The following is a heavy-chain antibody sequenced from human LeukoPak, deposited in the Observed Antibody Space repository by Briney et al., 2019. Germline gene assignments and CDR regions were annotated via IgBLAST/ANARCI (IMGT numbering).Heavy chain of an antibody. V-gene: IGHV3-7*03. J-gene: IGHJ6*04. D-gene: IGHD3-10*01. CDR3: ARDHYGSGSYYYYGMDV. CDR1: GFTFSSYW. Sequence: GGSLILSCAASGFTFSSYWMSWVRPAPGKGLEWVANIKQDGSEKYYVDSVKGRFTISRDNAKNSLYLQMNSLRAEDTAVYYCARDHYGSGSYYYYGMDVWGKGTTVTVSS. CDR2: IKQDGSEK.